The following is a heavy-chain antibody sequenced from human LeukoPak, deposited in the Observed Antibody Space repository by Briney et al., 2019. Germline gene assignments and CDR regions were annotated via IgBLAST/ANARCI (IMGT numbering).Heavy chain of an antibody. Sequence: SETLSLTCAVYGGSFSGYYWSWIRQPPGKGLEWIGEINHSGSTNYNPSLKSRVTISVDTSKNQFSLKLSSVTAADTAVYYCARHADGTYYDILTGYYFHSPSFDYWGQGTLVTVSS. V-gene: IGHV4-34*01. D-gene: IGHD3-9*01. CDR2: INHSGST. CDR3: ARHADGTYYDILTGYYFHSPSFDY. J-gene: IGHJ4*02. CDR1: GGSFSGYY.